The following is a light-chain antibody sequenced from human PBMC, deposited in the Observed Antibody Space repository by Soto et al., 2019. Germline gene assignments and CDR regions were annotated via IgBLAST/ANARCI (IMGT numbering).Light chain of an antibody. CDR1: QSINRW. V-gene: IGKV1-5*03. CDR3: QQYSTYPYI. Sequence: DIQMTQSPSTLSASVGDRVTITCRASQSINRWLAWYQQKPGKAPKLLIYKASTLESGVPSRFSGRGIGTEFSLSISSLQPDDFATYYCQQYSTYPYIFGQGTKVDIK. CDR2: KAS. J-gene: IGKJ2*01.